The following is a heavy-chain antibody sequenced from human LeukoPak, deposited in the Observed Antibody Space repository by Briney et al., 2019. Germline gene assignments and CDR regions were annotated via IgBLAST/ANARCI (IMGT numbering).Heavy chain of an antibody. CDR3: AREIVVVPAAMGYYYYYMDV. CDR2: INHSGST. Sequence: PSETLSLTCAVYGGSFSGYYWSWIRQPPGKGLEWIGEINHSGSTNYNPSLKSRVTISVDTSKNRFSLKLSSVTAADTAVYYCAREIVVVPAAMGYYYYYMDVWGKGTTVTISS. J-gene: IGHJ6*03. V-gene: IGHV4-34*01. D-gene: IGHD2-2*01. CDR1: GGSFSGYY.